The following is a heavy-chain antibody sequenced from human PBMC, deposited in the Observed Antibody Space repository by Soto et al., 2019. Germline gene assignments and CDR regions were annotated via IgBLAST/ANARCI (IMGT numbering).Heavy chain of an antibody. CDR2: ISSSSSTI. V-gene: IGHV3-48*02. CDR1: GFTFSTYS. J-gene: IGHJ4*02. CDR3: ARGLGYCSGGSCYSDY. D-gene: IGHD2-15*01. Sequence: EVQLVESGGGLVQPGGSLRLSCAASGFTFSTYSMNWVRQAPGKGLEWVSYISSSSSTIYYADSVKGRFTISRDNAKNSLYLQMNIVRDEDTAVYYCARGLGYCSGGSCYSDYWGQGTLVTVSS.